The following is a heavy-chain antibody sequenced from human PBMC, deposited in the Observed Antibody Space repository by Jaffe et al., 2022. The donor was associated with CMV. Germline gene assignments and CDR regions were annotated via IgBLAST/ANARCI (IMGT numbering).Heavy chain of an antibody. CDR2: ISSSSSYI. Sequence: EVQLVESGGGLVKPGGSLRLSCAASGFTFSSYSMNWVRQAPGKGLEWVSSISSSSSYIYYADSVKGRFTISRDNAKNSLYLQMNSLRAEDTAVYYCARDWAAAGTYNWFDPWGQGTLVTVSS. D-gene: IGHD6-13*01. V-gene: IGHV3-21*01. CDR3: ARDWAAAGTYNWFDP. J-gene: IGHJ5*02. CDR1: GFTFSSYS.